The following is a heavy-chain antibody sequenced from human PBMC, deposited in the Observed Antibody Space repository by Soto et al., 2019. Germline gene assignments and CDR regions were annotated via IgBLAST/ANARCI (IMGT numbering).Heavy chain of an antibody. CDR3: ARGRAFGSGSYYWFDS. J-gene: IGHJ5*01. CDR2: INPSGGST. Sequence: ASVKVSCKASGDTFTSYYIHWVRQAPGQGLEWMGIINPSGGSTSYAQKFQGRVTLTRDTSTSTVYMDLSSLRSEDTAMYYCARGRAFGSGSYYWFDSWGQGTLVTVSS. D-gene: IGHD3-10*01. V-gene: IGHV1-46*01. CDR1: GDTFTSYY.